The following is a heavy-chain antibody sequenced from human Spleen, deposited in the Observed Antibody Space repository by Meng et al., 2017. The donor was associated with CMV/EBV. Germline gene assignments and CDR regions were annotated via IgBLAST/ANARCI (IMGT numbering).Heavy chain of an antibody. D-gene: IGHD5-18*01. CDR3: AGYRDTAMVTY. J-gene: IGHJ4*02. Sequence: LQKGGEGRFKLSETLSLTCAVYVGSFRGSSWSWIRQPPGKGLEWIGEINHSGSTNYNPSLKSRVTISVDTSKNQFSLKLSSVTAADTAVYYCAGYRDTAMVTYWGQGTLVTVSS. V-gene: IGHV4-34*01. CDR2: INHSGST. CDR1: VGSFRGSS.